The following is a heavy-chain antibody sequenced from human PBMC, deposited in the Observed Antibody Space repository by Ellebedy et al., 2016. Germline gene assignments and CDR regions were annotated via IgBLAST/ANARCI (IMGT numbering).Heavy chain of an antibody. CDR3: ARVYRYYYGSGSYYNPWYFDY. CDR2: INHSGST. V-gene: IGHV4-34*01. Sequence: SETLSLXXAVYGGSFSGYYWSWIRQPPGKGLEWIGEINHSGSTNYNPSLKSRVTISVDTSKNQFSLKLSSVTAADTAVYYCARVYRYYYGSGSYYNPWYFDYWGQGTLVTVSS. J-gene: IGHJ4*02. CDR1: GGSFSGYY. D-gene: IGHD3-10*01.